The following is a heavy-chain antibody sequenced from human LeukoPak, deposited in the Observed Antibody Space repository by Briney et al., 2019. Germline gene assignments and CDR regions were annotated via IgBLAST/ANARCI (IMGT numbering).Heavy chain of an antibody. J-gene: IGHJ4*02. D-gene: IGHD5-18*01. Sequence: SETLSLTCTVSGGSISSSSYYWGWIRQPPGKGLEWIGSIYYSGSTYYNPSLKSRVTISVDTSKNQFSLKRSSVTAADTAVYYCARFPRGSYVNWGQGTLVTVSS. CDR3: ARFPRGSYVN. CDR1: GGSISSSSYY. V-gene: IGHV4-39*07. CDR2: IYYSGST.